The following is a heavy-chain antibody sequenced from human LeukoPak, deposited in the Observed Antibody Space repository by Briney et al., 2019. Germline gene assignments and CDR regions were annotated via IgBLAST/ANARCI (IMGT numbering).Heavy chain of an antibody. CDR1: GYSISSGYY. V-gene: IGHV4-38-2*02. CDR3: AKSNGYGLVDI. Sequence: PSETLSLTCTVSGYSISSGYYWGWIRQPPGKGLEWIGSIYHSGSTYYNPSLKSRVTISVDRSRNQFSLRLNSVTAADTAVYYCAKSNGYGLVDIWGQGTMVTVSS. D-gene: IGHD3-10*01. J-gene: IGHJ3*02. CDR2: IYHSGST.